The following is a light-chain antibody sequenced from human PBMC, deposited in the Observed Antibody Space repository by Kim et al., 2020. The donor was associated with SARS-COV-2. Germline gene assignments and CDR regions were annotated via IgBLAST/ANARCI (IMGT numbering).Light chain of an antibody. J-gene: IGKJ4*01. CDR2: TAS. V-gene: IGKV1-39*01. CDR1: QSISTY. Sequence: ASVGDSVTMTCRASQSISTYLNWYQHKAGKAPKLLIFTASNLPSGVPSRFSGSGSGTDFTLTISSLQPEDFATYFCQQSSSSPLTLGGGTKVDIK. CDR3: QQSSSSPLT.